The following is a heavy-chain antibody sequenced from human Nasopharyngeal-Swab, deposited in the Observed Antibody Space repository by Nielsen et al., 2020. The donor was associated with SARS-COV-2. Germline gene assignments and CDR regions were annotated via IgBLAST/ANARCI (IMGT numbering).Heavy chain of an antibody. J-gene: IGHJ4*02. CDR2: ISYDGSNK. CDR1: GFTFSSYA. V-gene: IGHV3-30-3*01. D-gene: IGHD1-26*01. Sequence: GGSLRLSCAASGFTFSSYAMHWVRQAPGKGLEWVAVISYDGSNKYYADSVKGRFTISRDNSKNTLYLQMNSLRAEDTAVYYCARYKWELPDYFDYWGQGTLVSVSS. CDR3: ARYKWELPDYFDY.